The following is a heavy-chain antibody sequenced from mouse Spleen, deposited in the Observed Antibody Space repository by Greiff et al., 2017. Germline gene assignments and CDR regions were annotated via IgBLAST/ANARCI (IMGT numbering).Heavy chain of an antibody. V-gene: IGHV1-15*01. CDR1: GYTFTDYE. J-gene: IGHJ2*01. CDR3: AADPFDY. Sequence: VKLMESGAELVRPGASVTLSCKASGYTFTDYEMHWVKQTPVHGLEWIGAIDPETGGTAYNQKFKGKATLTVDTSSSTAYMQLSSLTSEDSAVYYCAADPFDYWGQGTTLTVSS. CDR2: IDPETGGT.